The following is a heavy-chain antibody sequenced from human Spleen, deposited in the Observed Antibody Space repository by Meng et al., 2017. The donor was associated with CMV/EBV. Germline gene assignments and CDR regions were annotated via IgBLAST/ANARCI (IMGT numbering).Heavy chain of an antibody. CDR1: GGTFSSYA. V-gene: IGHV1-69*10. CDR2: IIPIPATR. J-gene: IGHJ4*02. D-gene: IGHD2-15*01. Sequence: SVKVSCKASGGTFSSYAINWVRQAPGQGLEWMGGIIPIPATRNYAQNFQGRVTITADKSTNTAYMELNSLRSEDTAVYYCARGYCSGGSCYRDLDYWGQGTLVTVSS. CDR3: ARGYCSGGSCYRDLDY.